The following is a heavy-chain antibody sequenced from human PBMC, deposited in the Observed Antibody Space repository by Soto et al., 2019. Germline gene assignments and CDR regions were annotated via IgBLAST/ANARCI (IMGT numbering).Heavy chain of an antibody. CDR1: GFTFSSYG. J-gene: IGHJ6*02. CDR3: AKVFRIIAAGPLGYYYGMDV. D-gene: IGHD6-25*01. CDR2: ISYDGSNK. V-gene: IGHV3-30*18. Sequence: LRLSCAASGFTFSSYGMHWVRQAPGKGLEWVAVISYDGSNKYYADSVKGRFTISRDNSKNTLYLQMNSLRAEDTAVYYCAKVFRIIAAGPLGYYYGMDVWGQGTTVTVSS.